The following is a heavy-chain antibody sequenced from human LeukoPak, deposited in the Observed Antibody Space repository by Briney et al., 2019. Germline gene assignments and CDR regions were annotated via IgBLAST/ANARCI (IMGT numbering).Heavy chain of an antibody. CDR2: IYYSGST. J-gene: IGHJ4*02. Sequence: SETLSLTCTVSGGSISSGGYYWSWIRQHPGKGLEWIGYIYYSGSTNYNPSLKSRVTISVDTSKNQFSLKLSSVTAADTAVYYCASAPDVDIVATIQAYYFDYWGQGTLVTVSS. CDR3: ASAPDVDIVATIQAYYFDY. CDR1: GGSISSGGYY. D-gene: IGHD5-12*01. V-gene: IGHV4-31*03.